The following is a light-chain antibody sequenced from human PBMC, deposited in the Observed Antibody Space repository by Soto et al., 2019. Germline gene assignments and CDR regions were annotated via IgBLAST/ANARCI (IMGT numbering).Light chain of an antibody. CDR1: QSVSSSY. V-gene: IGKV3-20*01. Sequence: TITCRAIQSVSSSYVAWYQQKPGQAPRLLIYGASSRATGIPDRFSGIGSGAVSTLTVPRLEHDDLAVYPSQQSATSAPMSFAQGTRLEIK. J-gene: IGKJ5*01. CDR2: GAS. CDR3: QQSATSAPMS.